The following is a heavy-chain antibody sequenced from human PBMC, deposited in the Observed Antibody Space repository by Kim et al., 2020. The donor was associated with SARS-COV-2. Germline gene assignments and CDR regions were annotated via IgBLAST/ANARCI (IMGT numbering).Heavy chain of an antibody. Sequence: YADSVKGRFTISRDNSKNTLDLQMNSLRAEDTAGYYCASSAAAGTKAFDYWGQGTLVTVSS. CDR3: ASSAAAGTKAFDY. D-gene: IGHD6-13*01. V-gene: IGHV3-30*01. J-gene: IGHJ4*02.